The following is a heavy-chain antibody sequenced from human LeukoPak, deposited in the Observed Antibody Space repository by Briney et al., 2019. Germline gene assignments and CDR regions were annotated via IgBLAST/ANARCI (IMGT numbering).Heavy chain of an antibody. CDR2: IWFDGSDK. CDR1: GFTFSNLG. D-gene: IGHD6-6*01. J-gene: IGHJ5*02. CDR3: VRDNGPEQLALDL. Sequence: PGGSLRLSCAGSGFTFSNLGMQWVRQAPGKALEWVALIWFDGSDKKYADSVKGRFTISRDNSKNTLFLQMNSLRVEDTAVYYCVRDNGPEQLALDLWGQGTLVTVSS. V-gene: IGHV3-33*01.